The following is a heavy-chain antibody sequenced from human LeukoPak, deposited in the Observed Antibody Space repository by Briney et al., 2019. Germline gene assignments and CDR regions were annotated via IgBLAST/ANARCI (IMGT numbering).Heavy chain of an antibody. Sequence: PGGSQRLSCVASGFTFSRLNMHWVRQAPGKGLEWVALIWYDGTDTYYADAVKGRFTISRDDSKNTVYLQMNSLRAEDTAFYYCARGFSDFDFWGHGTLVTVSS. CDR3: ARGFSDFDF. CDR2: IWYDGTDT. CDR1: GFTFSRLN. V-gene: IGHV3-33*01. D-gene: IGHD3-3*01. J-gene: IGHJ4*01.